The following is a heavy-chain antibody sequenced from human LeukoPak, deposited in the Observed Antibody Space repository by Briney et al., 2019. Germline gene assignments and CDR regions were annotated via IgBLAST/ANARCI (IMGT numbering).Heavy chain of an antibody. V-gene: IGHV4-34*01. CDR1: GGSFSGYY. J-gene: IGHJ5*02. D-gene: IGHD3-10*01. CDR2: INHSGST. Sequence: SETLSLTCAVYGGSFSGYYWSWIRQPPGKGLEWIGEINHSGSTNYNPSLKSRVTISVDTSKNQFSLKLSSVTAADTAVYYCARRRITMVRGVQKNWFDPWGQGTLVTVSS. CDR3: ARRRITMVRGVQKNWFDP.